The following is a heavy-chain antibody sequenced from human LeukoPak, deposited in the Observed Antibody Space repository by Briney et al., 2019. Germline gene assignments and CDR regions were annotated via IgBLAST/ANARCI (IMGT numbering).Heavy chain of an antibody. J-gene: IGHJ5*02. V-gene: IGHV4-59*12. CDR2: IYYSGST. CDR1: GGSISSYY. D-gene: IGHD6-13*01. CDR3: ARVVHSSSWYGWFDP. Sequence: PSETLSLTCTVSGGSISSYYWSWIRQPPGKGLEWIGYIYYSGSTNYNPSLKSRVTISVDTSKNQFSLKLSSVTAADTAVYYCARVVHSSSWYGWFDPWGQGTLVTVSS.